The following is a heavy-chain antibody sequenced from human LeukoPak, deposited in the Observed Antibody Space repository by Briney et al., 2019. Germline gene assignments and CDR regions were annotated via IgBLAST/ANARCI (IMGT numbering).Heavy chain of an antibody. CDR3: ARLSGDCGGDCYGAALVF. V-gene: IGHV3-20*01. CDR1: GFTFGDYA. J-gene: IGHJ4*02. D-gene: IGHD2-21*02. CDR2: IDWNGVTT. Sequence: GGSLRLSCVASGFTFGDYAMNWVSQVPAKGLEWVSGIDWNGVTTDYADSVKCRFTISRDNAKKSLHLQMNSLTVDDTAFYHCARLSGDCGGDCYGAALVFWGQGTLVTVSS.